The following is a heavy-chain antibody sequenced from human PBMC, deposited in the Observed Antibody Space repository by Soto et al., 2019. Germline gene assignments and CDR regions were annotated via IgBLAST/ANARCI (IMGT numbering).Heavy chain of an antibody. J-gene: IGHJ4*02. D-gene: IGHD3-9*01. CDR3: TTDYNYDILTGYYTNFDY. V-gene: IGHV3-15*01. CDR2: IKSKTDGGTT. Sequence: GGSLRLSCAAPGFTFSNAWTSWVRQAPGKGLEWVGRIKSKTDGGTTDYAAPVKGRFTISRDDSKNTLYLQMNSLKTEDTAVYYCTTDYNYDILTGYYTNFDYWGQGTLVTVSS. CDR1: GFTFSNAW.